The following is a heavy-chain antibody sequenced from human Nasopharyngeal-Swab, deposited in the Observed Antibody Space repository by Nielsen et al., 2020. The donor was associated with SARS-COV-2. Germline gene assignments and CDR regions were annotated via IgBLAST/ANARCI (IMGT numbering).Heavy chain of an antibody. D-gene: IGHD3-9*01. V-gene: IGHV3-15*01. CDR3: TAPILTGYYNVGYYFDY. CDR2: IKSKTDGGTT. Sequence: WIRQPPGKGLEWVGRIKSKTDGGTTDYAAPVKGRFTISRDDSKNTLYLQMNSLKTEDTAGYYCTAPILTGYYNVGYYFDYWGQGTLVTVSS. J-gene: IGHJ4*02.